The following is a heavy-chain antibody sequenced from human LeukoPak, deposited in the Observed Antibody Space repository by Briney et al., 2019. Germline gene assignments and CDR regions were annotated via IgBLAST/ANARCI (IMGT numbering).Heavy chain of an antibody. CDR1: GGSISSYY. CDR2: IYYSGST. J-gene: IGHJ4*02. D-gene: IGHD3-3*01. Sequence: SETPSLTCTVSGGSISSYYWSWIRQPPGKGLEWIGYIYYSGSTNYNPSLKSRVTISVDTSKNQFSLKLSSVTAADTAVYYCARGYDFWSGYSLFDYWGQGTLVTVSS. V-gene: IGHV4-59*01. CDR3: ARGYDFWSGYSLFDY.